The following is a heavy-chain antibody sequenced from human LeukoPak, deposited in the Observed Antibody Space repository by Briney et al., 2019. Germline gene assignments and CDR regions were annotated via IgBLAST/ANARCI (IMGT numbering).Heavy chain of an antibody. CDR2: ISAYNGNT. CDR1: GYTFSNYG. CDR3: ARVIPDYYDSSGYPLFVDY. J-gene: IGHJ4*02. V-gene: IGHV1-18*01. D-gene: IGHD3-22*01. Sequence: GASVKVSCKASGYTFSNYGISWVRQAPGQGLEWLGWISAYNGNTHYAQKLQGRVTLTTNTSTSTAYMEVRSLRSDDTAVYFCARVIPDYYDSSGYPLFVDYWGQGTLVTVSS.